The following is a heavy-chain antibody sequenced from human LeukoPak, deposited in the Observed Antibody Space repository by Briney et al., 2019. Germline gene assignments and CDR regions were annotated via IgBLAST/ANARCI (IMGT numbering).Heavy chain of an antibody. J-gene: IGHJ5*02. CDR2: IYYSGST. Sequence: PSETLSLTCTVSGGSISSSSYYWGWIRQPPGKGLEWIGSIYYSGSTNYNPSLKSRVTISVDTSKNQFSLKLSSVTAADTAVYYCARQESGYCSGGSRRLCNWFDPWGQGTLVTVSS. CDR3: ARQESGYCSGGSRRLCNWFDP. D-gene: IGHD2-15*01. V-gene: IGHV4-39*07. CDR1: GGSISSSSYY.